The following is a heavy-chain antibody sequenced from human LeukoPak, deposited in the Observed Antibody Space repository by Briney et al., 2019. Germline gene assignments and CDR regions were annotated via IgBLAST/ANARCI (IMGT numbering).Heavy chain of an antibody. V-gene: IGHV3-48*01. D-gene: IGHD2/OR15-2a*01. CDR1: GSTFSSYS. CDR2: ISSINTI. Sequence: PGGSLRLSCAVSGSTFSSYSMNWVRQPPGKGLEWVSYISSINTIYYADSVKGRFTISRDNGKNSLYLQMNNLRAEDTAVYYCARVIENAWGQGTLVTVSS. J-gene: IGHJ5*02. CDR3: ARVIENA.